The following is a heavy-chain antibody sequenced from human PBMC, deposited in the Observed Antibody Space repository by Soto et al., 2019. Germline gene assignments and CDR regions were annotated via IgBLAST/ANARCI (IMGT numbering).Heavy chain of an antibody. CDR3: ANVWELQFDY. CDR2: ISGNSGGR. D-gene: IGHD1-7*01. CDR1: GFTFSNAW. J-gene: IGHJ4*02. Sequence: GGSLRLSCAASGFTFSNAWISWVRQAPGKGLEWVGAISGNSGGRYYAEAAQGRFSISRDNSKNTIYLQMNSLRAEDTAVYYCANVWELQFDYWGQGTLVTVSS. V-gene: IGHV3-23*01.